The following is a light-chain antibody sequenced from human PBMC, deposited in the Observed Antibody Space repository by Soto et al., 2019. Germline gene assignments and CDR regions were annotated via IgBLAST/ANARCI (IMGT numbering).Light chain of an antibody. CDR3: QHYSTWLWT. Sequence: EIVMTQSPATLSVSPGERATLSCRASQSVSSKLAWYQQKPGQGPRLLIYGASTRATGIPARLSGSGSGTEFTLTISSLQYYDFAVYYCQHYSTWLWTFGQGTKVEIK. CDR1: QSVSSK. CDR2: GAS. V-gene: IGKV3-15*01. J-gene: IGKJ1*01.